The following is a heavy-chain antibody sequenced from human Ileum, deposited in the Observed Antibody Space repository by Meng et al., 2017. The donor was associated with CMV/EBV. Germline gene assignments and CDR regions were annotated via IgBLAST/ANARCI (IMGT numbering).Heavy chain of an antibody. D-gene: IGHD3-10*02. J-gene: IGHJ6*02. CDR3: ARDRDFVPQDGYYDMDV. Sequence: SWAVSGFTMGDHWMNWVRQAPGKGLEWVANIKQDGSEKYYVDSVEGRFTISRDNAKNSLYLQMNSLRAEDTAVYYCARDRDFVPQDGYYDMDVWGQGTTVTVSS. CDR2: IKQDGSEK. V-gene: IGHV3-7*01. CDR1: GFTMGDHW.